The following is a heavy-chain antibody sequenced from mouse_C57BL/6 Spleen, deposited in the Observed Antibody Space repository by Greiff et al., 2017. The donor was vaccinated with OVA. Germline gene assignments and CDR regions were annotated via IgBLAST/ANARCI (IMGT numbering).Heavy chain of an antibody. CDR3: ARGDYSDY. J-gene: IGHJ2*01. D-gene: IGHD1-1*01. CDR1: GYTFTDYY. V-gene: IGHV1-19*01. Sequence: VHVKQSGPVLVKPGASVKMSCKASGYTFTDYYMNWVKQSHGKSLEWVGVINPYNGGTSYNQKFKGKATLTVDKSSSTAYMELNSLTSEDSAVYYCARGDYSDYWGQGTTLTVSS. CDR2: INPYNGGT.